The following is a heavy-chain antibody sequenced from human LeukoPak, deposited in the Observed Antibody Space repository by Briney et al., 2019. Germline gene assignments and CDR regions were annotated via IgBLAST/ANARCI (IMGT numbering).Heavy chain of an antibody. CDR2: ITSSSSYI. Sequence: GGYLRLSCAGSGFTFSSYSMNWVRQAQGKGLEWVSSITSSSSYIYYADSVKGRFTISRDNAKTSLYLQMNSLRAEDTAVYYCARNPYSGYFDYWGQGTLVTVSS. D-gene: IGHD6-13*01. CDR1: GFTFSSYS. J-gene: IGHJ4*02. CDR3: ARNPYSGYFDY. V-gene: IGHV3-21*01.